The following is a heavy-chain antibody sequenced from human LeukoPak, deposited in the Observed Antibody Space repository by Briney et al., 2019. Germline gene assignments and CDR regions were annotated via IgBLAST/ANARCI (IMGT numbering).Heavy chain of an antibody. CDR3: ARDSGEWELLVDY. V-gene: IGHV3-30*04. J-gene: IGHJ4*02. D-gene: IGHD1-26*01. Sequence: PGRSLRLSCAVSGFTFSRYTVHWVRQAPGKGLEWVALISYDGSNKYYADSVKGRFTISRDNSKNTVYLQMNTLRAEDTAVYYCARDSGEWELLVDYWGQGTLVTVSS. CDR2: ISYDGSNK. CDR1: GFTFSRYT.